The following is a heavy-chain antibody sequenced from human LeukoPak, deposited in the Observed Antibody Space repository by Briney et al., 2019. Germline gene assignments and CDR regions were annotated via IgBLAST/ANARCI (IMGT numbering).Heavy chain of an antibody. Sequence: GGSLRLSCAASGFTVSSSYMSWVRQAPGEGLEWVSVIYSGGSTYYADSVKGRFTISRDNAKNSLYLQMNSLRAEDTAVYYCARMRSGWRDDAFDLWGQGTMVTVSS. CDR3: ARMRSGWRDDAFDL. CDR1: GFTVSSSY. D-gene: IGHD6-19*01. V-gene: IGHV3-53*01. CDR2: IYSGGST. J-gene: IGHJ3*01.